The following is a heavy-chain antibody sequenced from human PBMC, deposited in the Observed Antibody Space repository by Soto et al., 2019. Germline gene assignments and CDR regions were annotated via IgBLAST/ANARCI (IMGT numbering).Heavy chain of an antibody. CDR2: INAGNGNT. D-gene: IGHD6-6*01. V-gene: IGHV1-3*01. CDR1: GYTFTSYS. CDR3: ARVLSSSSFYYYYGMDV. Sequence: RASVKVSCKASGYTFTSYSMHWVREAPGQRLEWMGWINAGNGNTKYSQKFQGRVTITRDTSASTAYMELSSLRSEDTAVYYCARVLSSSSFYYYYGMDVWGQGTTVTVSS. J-gene: IGHJ6*02.